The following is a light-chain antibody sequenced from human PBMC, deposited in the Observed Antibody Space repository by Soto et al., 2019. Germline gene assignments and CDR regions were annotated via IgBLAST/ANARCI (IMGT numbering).Light chain of an antibody. V-gene: IGKV3-15*01. CDR2: GAS. J-gene: IGKJ1*01. Sequence: EFVLTQSPGTLSLCTGERDTRALRPCQSVSSSYLAWYQQKPGQAPRLFIYGASTRATGIPARFIGSGSGTEFTLTISSLQSEDYAAYYCQQYNNWPPWTFGQGTKVHIK. CDR3: QQYNNWPPWT. CDR1: QSVSSSY.